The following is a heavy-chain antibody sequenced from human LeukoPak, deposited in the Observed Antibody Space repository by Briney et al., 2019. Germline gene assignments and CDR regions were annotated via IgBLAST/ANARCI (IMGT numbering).Heavy chain of an antibody. CDR3: TRVLRYCSGGSCYSAFPPDY. D-gene: IGHD2-15*01. Sequence: GGSLRLSCAASGFSFSSYWMSWVRQAPGKGLEWVGYIRSKAYGGTTEYAASVKGRFTISRDDSKSIAYLQMNSLKTEDTAVYYCTRVLRYCSGGSCYSAFPPDYWGQGTLVTVTS. V-gene: IGHV3-49*04. CDR1: GFSFSSYW. CDR2: IRSKAYGGTT. J-gene: IGHJ4*02.